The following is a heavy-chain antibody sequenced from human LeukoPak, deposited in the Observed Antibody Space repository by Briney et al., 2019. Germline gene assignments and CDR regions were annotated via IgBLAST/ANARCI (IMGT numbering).Heavy chain of an antibody. D-gene: IGHD5-24*01. CDR3: ARTIEMATISYFDY. Sequence: GGSLRLSCAASGFTFSNYSMNWVRQAPGKGLEWVSYISSSSSTIYYADSVKGRFTISRDNAKNSLYLQMNSLRAGDTAVYYCARTIEMATISYFDYWGQGTLVTVSS. J-gene: IGHJ4*02. V-gene: IGHV3-48*01. CDR2: ISSSSSTI. CDR1: GFTFSNYS.